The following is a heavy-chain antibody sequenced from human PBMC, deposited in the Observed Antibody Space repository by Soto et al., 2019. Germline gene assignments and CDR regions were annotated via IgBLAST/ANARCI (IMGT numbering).Heavy chain of an antibody. Sequence: PGGSLRLSCAASGFTFSSYAMSWVRQAPGKGLEWVSAISGSGGSTYYADSVKGRFTISRDNSKNTLYLQMNSLRAEDTAVYYCAKVIVEMATITPYYYYGIDVWGQGTTVTVSS. D-gene: IGHD5-12*01. V-gene: IGHV3-23*01. CDR1: GFTFSSYA. CDR3: AKVIVEMATITPYYYYGIDV. J-gene: IGHJ6*02. CDR2: ISGSGGST.